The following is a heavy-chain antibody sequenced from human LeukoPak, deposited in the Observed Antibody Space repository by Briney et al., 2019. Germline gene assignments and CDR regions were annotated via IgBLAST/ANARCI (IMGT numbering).Heavy chain of an antibody. D-gene: IGHD3-22*01. Sequence: PGGSLRLSCAASGFTISDYYMSWVRQAPGKGLEWVSYISSSSSYTNYADSVKGRFTISRDNAKNSLYLQMNSLRAEDTAVYYCARVTYYYDSSVPLFDYWGQGTLVTVSS. CDR1: GFTISDYY. CDR3: ARVTYYYDSSVPLFDY. J-gene: IGHJ4*02. V-gene: IGHV3-11*05. CDR2: ISSSSSYT.